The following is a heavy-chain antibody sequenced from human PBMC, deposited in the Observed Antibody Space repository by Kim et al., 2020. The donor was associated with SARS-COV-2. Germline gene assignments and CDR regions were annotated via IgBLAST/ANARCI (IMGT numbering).Heavy chain of an antibody. J-gene: IGHJ5*01. D-gene: IGHD3-10*01. CDR1: GFTFRSYG. CDR2: ISDGGGNT. CDR3: AKGQSILRGTLWFDF. V-gene: IGHV3-23*01. Sequence: GGSLRLSCAASGFTFRSYGMSWVRQAPGKGLEWVSAISDGGGNTYYADSVKGRFTISRHNAQNTLFLQMNSLRAEDTAVYYCAKGQSILRGTLWFDFWGQGTLVTVSS.